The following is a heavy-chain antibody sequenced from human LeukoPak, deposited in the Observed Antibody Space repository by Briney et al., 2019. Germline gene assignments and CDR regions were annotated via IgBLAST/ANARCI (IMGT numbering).Heavy chain of an antibody. CDR1: GASINKDY. Sequence: SETLSLTCTVSGASINKDYWAWIRQPAGKGLEWIGRIHPSGITHQNPSLRGRVTMSIDASKNQFSLNLSSVTAANTAVYYCVRDEYRDVWGKGTTVTVSS. CDR2: IHPSGIT. V-gene: IGHV4-4*07. D-gene: IGHD2/OR15-2a*01. J-gene: IGHJ6*04. CDR3: VRDEYRDV.